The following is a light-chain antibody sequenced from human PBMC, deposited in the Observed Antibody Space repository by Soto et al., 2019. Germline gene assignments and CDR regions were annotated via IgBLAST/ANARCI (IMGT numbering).Light chain of an antibody. CDR3: QQYNNWPPLT. CDR1: RSVLYKSNNKNH. Sequence: DIVMTQSPDSLAVSLGERATMNCKGSRSVLYKSNNKNHLAWYQQKPGQTPRLLIYGASTRATGVPARFSGSGSGTEFTLTISSLQSEDFAVYYCQQYNNWPPLTFGGGTKVDSK. J-gene: IGKJ4*01. V-gene: IGKV4-1*01. CDR2: GAS.